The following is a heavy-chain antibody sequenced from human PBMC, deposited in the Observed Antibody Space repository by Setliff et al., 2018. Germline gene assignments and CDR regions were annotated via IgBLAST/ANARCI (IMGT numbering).Heavy chain of an antibody. V-gene: IGHV1-8*01. Sequence: ASVKVSCKASGYTFTSYDINWVRQATGQGLEWMGWMNPNSGNTGYAQKFHGRVTMTRNTSISTAYMELNSLRSEDTAVYFCARAPAYVGNLMVVVTTEGYYFDSWGQGTLGTVS. J-gene: IGHJ4*02. CDR1: GYTFTSYD. CDR3: ARAPAYVGNLMVVVTTEGYYFDS. D-gene: IGHD3-22*01. CDR2: MNPNSGNT.